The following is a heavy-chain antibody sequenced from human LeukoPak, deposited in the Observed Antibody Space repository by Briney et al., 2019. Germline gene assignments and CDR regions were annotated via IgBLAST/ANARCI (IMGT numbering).Heavy chain of an antibody. CDR1: GGSFSGYY. D-gene: IGHD2-2*01. Sequence: SETLSLTCAVYGGSFSGYYWSWIRQPPGKGLEWIGEINHSGSTNYNPSLKSRVTISVDTSKNQFSLKLSSVTPADTAVYYCARVPGATSWFDPWGQGTLVTVSS. CDR2: INHSGST. V-gene: IGHV4-34*01. CDR3: ARVPGATSWFDP. J-gene: IGHJ5*02.